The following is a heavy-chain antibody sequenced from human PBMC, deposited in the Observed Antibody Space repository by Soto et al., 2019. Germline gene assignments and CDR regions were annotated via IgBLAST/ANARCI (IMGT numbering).Heavy chain of an antibody. D-gene: IGHD3-22*01. V-gene: IGHV3-30*18. CDR2: ISYDGSNK. CDR1: GFTFSSYV. Sequence: GGPLRLSLSSSGFTFSSYVMHWVRKAPGKGLEWVAVISYDGSNKYYADSVKGRFTISRDNSKNTLYLQMNSLRAEDTAVYYCAKDGGSGYYRHFDYWGQGTLVTVSS. CDR3: AKDGGSGYYRHFDY. J-gene: IGHJ4*02.